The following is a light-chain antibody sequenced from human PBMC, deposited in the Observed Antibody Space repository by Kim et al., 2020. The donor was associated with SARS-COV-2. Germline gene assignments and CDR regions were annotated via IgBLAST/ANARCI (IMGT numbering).Light chain of an antibody. CDR3: QVWDINTDHPVI. J-gene: IGLJ2*01. CDR1: NIESKS. CDR2: YDI. V-gene: IGLV3-21*04. Sequence: PGKKASITCGGDNIESKSVHWYQHKPGQAPLLVISYDINRPSGIPERFSGSNSGNTATLTITRVEAGDEADYYCQVWDINTDHPVIFSGGTQLTVL.